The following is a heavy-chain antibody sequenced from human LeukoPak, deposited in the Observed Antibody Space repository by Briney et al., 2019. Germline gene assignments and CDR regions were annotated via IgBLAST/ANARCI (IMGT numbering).Heavy chain of an antibody. V-gene: IGHV4-30-4*01. CDR1: GGSISSADYY. D-gene: IGHD3-10*01. J-gene: IGHJ4*02. CDR2: IYYSGST. Sequence: SQTLSLTCTVSGGSISSADYYWSWIRQPPGKGLEWIGYIYYSGSTYYNPSLKSRVTISVDTSKNQFSLKLSSVTAADTAVYYCARDLRSGSYYRWVDYWGQGTLVTVSS. CDR3: ARDLRSGSYYRWVDY.